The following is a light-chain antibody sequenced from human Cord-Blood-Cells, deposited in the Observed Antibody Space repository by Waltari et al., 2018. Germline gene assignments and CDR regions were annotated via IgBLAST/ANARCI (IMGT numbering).Light chain of an antibody. CDR1: QSVSIN. CDR2: GAS. Sequence: EIVMTQSPATLSVSPGERATLSCRASQSVSINLAWYQQKPGQAPRLLIYGASTRATGIPARFSCSGSGTEFTLTISSLQSEDFAVYYCQQYNKWPPLTFGGGTKVEIK. CDR3: QQYNKWPPLT. J-gene: IGKJ4*01. V-gene: IGKV3-15*01.